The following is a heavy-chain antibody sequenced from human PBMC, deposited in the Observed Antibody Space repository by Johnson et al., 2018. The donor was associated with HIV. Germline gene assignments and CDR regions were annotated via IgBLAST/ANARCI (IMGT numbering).Heavy chain of an antibody. D-gene: IGHD2-21*01. V-gene: IGHV3-7*01. J-gene: IGHJ3*02. Sequence: VQLVESGGGLVKPGGSLRLSCAASGFTFSDSYMAWIRQAPGKGLEWVASIKQDGSEKYYVDSVKGRFTISRDNSKNTLYLQMNSLRAEDTAVYYCARDTGGGEPYDIWGQGTMVTVSS. CDR2: IKQDGSEK. CDR1: GFTFSDSY. CDR3: ARDTGGGEPYDI.